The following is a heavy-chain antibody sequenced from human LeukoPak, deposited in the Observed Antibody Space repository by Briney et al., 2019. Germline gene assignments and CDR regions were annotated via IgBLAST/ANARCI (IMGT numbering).Heavy chain of an antibody. D-gene: IGHD3-16*02. Sequence: SETLSLTCTVSGGSISSYYWSWIRQPPGKGLEWIGYIYYSGTTNYNPSLKTRVTISVDPSKNQFSLKLSSVTAADTAVYYCARGPEDYDYVWGSYRSSDAFDIWGQGTMVTVSS. CDR1: GGSISSYY. CDR2: IYYSGTT. J-gene: IGHJ3*02. V-gene: IGHV4-59*01. CDR3: ARGPEDYDYVWGSYRSSDAFDI.